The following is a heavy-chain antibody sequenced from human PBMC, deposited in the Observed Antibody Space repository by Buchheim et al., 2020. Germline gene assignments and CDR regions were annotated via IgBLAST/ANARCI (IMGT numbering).Heavy chain of an antibody. J-gene: IGHJ4*02. CDR1: GFTFSNVW. Sequence: EAQLVESGGGSVQPGGSLRLSCAVSGFTFSNVWMTWVRQAPGKGLEWVGRIKSKREGGKIDYAAPGKGRFTISRDDSKNKVYLQMNSLKTEDTAVYYCAKDAYCSSTSCPGTYDYWGQGTL. CDR3: AKDAYCSSTSCPGTYDY. V-gene: IGHV3-15*01. CDR2: IKSKREGGKI. D-gene: IGHD2-2*01.